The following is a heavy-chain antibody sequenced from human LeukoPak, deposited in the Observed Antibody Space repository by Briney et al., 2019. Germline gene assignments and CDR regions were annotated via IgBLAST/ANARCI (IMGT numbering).Heavy chain of an antibody. J-gene: IGHJ4*02. V-gene: IGHV4-31*03. Sequence: SETLSLTCTVSGGSISSGGYYWSWIRQHPGKGLEWIGYIYYSGSIYYNPSLKSRVTISVDTSKNQFSLKLSSVTAADTAVYYCARWFKVDNTLDYWGQGTLVTVSS. D-gene: IGHD1-1*01. CDR1: GGSISSGGYY. CDR3: ARWFKVDNTLDY. CDR2: IYYSGSI.